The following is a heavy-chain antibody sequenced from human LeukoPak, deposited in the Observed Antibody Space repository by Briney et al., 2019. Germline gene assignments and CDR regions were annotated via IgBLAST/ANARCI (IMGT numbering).Heavy chain of an antibody. CDR2: IIPIFGTA. CDR1: GGTFSSYA. D-gene: IGHD1-26*01. Sequence: GASVKVSCKASGGTFSSYAISWVRQAPGQGLEWMGGIIPIFGTANYAQKFQGRVTITADESTSTAYMELSSLRSEDTAVYYCARDPYSGNYGAYYYYYTDVWGKGTTVTISS. V-gene: IGHV1-69*13. J-gene: IGHJ6*03. CDR3: ARDPYSGNYGAYYYYYTDV.